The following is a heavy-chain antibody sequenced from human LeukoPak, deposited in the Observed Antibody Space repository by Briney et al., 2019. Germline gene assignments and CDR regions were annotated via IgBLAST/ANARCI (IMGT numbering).Heavy chain of an antibody. CDR1: GFTFSGSA. Sequence: GGSLRLSCAASGFTFSGSAMHWVRQASGKGLEWVGRIRSKANSYATAYAASVKGRFTISRDDSKNTAYLQMNSLKTEDTAVYYCTRVAGYSSSRHAFDIWGQGTWSPSLQ. V-gene: IGHV3-73*01. CDR2: IRSKANSYAT. D-gene: IGHD6-13*01. J-gene: IGHJ3*02. CDR3: TRVAGYSSSRHAFDI.